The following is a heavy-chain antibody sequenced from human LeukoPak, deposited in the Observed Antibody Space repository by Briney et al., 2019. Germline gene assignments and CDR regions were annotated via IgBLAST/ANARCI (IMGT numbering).Heavy chain of an antibody. CDR2: ISNNGDTI. J-gene: IGHJ4*02. CDR3: ARAGVVVAGTRYFDF. Sequence: GGSLRLSCVASGFTFSDDFMTWIRQAPGKGLEWLLYISNNGDTIYYADSVKGRFTISRDNAKNSLFLQMNSLRADDTAVYYCARAGVVVAGTRYFDFWGRGILVSVSS. CDR1: GFTFSDDF. V-gene: IGHV3-11*01. D-gene: IGHD2-15*01.